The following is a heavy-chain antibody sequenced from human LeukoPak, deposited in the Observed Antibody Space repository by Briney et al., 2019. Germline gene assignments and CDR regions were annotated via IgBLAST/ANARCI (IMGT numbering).Heavy chain of an antibody. Sequence: GSLRLSCAASGFTFSSYWMHWVRQAPGKGLVWVSRINSDGSSASYADSVKGRFTISRDNAKNTLYLQMNSLRAEDTAVYYCARDRSTTYNWFDPWGQGTLVTVSS. V-gene: IGHV3-74*01. D-gene: IGHD2-2*01. CDR2: INSDGSSA. J-gene: IGHJ5*02. CDR3: ARDRSTTYNWFDP. CDR1: GFTFSSYW.